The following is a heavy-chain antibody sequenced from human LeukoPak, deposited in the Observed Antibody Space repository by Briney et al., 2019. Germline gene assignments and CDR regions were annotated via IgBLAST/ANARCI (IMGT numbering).Heavy chain of an antibody. V-gene: IGHV3-30*02. CDR2: IRYDGSNE. J-gene: IGHJ4*02. CDR1: GFTFSGYG. CDR3: ARAPLLWFGELDY. Sequence: GGSLRLSCAASGFTFSGYGMHWVRQAPGKGLEWVTFIRYDGSNEYYGDSVKGRFTISRDNSKNMLFLQMDSLRAEDTAVYYCARAPLLWFGELDYWGQGTLVTVSS. D-gene: IGHD3-10*01.